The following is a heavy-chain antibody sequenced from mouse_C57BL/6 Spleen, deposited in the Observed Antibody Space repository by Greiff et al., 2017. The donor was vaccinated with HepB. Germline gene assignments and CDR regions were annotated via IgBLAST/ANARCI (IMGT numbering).Heavy chain of an antibody. V-gene: IGHV3-6*01. CDR3: ARAHYSNYGPFAY. D-gene: IGHD2-5*01. J-gene: IGHJ3*01. CDR2: ISYDGSN. CDR1: GYSITSGYY. Sequence: ESGPGLVKPSQSLSLTCSVTGYSITSGYYWNWIRQFPGNKLEWMGYISYDGSNNYNPSLKNRISITRDTSKNQFFLKLNSVTTEDTATYYCARAHYSNYGPFAYWGQGTLVTVSA.